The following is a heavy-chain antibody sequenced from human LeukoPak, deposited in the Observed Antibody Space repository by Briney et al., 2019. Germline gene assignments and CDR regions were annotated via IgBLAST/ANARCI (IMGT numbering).Heavy chain of an antibody. CDR2: INLNSGGT. J-gene: IGHJ4*02. CDR3: ARVSRGGYDFVY. V-gene: IGHV1-2*02. Sequence: ASVKVSCKASGYTFTGYYMHWVRQAPGQGLEWMGWINLNSGGTNYAQKFQGRVTMTRDTSISTAYMELSRLRSDDTAVYYCARVSRGGYDFVYWGQGTLVTVSS. CDR1: GYTFTGYY. D-gene: IGHD5-12*01.